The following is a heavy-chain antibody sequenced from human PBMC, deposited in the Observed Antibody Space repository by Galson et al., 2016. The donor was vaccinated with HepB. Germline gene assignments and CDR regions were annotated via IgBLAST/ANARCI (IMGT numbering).Heavy chain of an antibody. J-gene: IGHJ5*02. CDR2: IYSSGHT. CDR3: ARDMESSIWPGWFDP. D-gene: IGHD6-13*01. Sequence: SETLSLTCTVSGGSINSYYWSWIRQSVGKGLEWIGRIYSSGHTNYNPSPKSRATMSVDRSKEQVSLEVSSVTAADTAVYYCARDMESSIWPGWFDPWGQGILVTVSS. V-gene: IGHV4-4*07. CDR1: GGSINSYY.